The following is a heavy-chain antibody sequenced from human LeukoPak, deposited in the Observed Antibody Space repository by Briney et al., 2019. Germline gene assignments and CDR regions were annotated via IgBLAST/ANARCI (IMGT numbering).Heavy chain of an antibody. CDR3: ARDPRGYSSGWYSGAFDI. J-gene: IGHJ3*02. Sequence: ASVKVSCKASGYTFTGYYMHWVRQVPGQGLEWMGWINPNSGGTNYAQKFQGRVTMTRDTSTSTAYMELSRLRSDDTAVYYCARDPRGYSSGWYSGAFDIWGQGTMVTVSS. CDR2: INPNSGGT. CDR1: GYTFTGYY. D-gene: IGHD6-19*01. V-gene: IGHV1-2*02.